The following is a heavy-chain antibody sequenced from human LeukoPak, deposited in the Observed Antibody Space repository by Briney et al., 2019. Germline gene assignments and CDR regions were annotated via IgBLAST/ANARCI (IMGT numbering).Heavy chain of an antibody. CDR3: ARGRFRDYVWGSYRPPGYYYGMDV. J-gene: IGHJ6*02. CDR2: INHSGST. Sequence: SETLSLICAVYGGSFSGYYWSWVRQPPGKGLEWIGEINHSGSTNYNPSLKSRVTISVDTSKNQFSLKLSSVTAADTAVYYCARGRFRDYVWGSYRPPGYYYGMDVWGQGTTVTVSS. V-gene: IGHV4-34*01. D-gene: IGHD3-16*02. CDR1: GGSFSGYY.